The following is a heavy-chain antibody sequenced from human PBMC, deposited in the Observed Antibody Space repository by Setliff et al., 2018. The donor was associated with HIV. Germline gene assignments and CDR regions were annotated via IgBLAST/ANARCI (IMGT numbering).Heavy chain of an antibody. D-gene: IGHD6-19*01. CDR1: GFTFSTYS. CDR3: AREGFSGWYLNY. J-gene: IGHJ4*02. Sequence: PGGSLRLSCEASGFTFSTYSMNWVRQAPGKGLEWVSSISSSSSYIYYADSVKGRFTISRDNAKNSLYLQINSLRAEDTALYYCAREGFSGWYLNYWGQGTLVTVSS. V-gene: IGHV3-21*04. CDR2: ISSSSSYI.